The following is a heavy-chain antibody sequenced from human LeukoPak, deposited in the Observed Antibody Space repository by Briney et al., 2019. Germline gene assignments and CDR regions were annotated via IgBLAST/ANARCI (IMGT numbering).Heavy chain of an antibody. CDR1: GYTFIAYY. Sequence: ASVKVSCKASGYTFIAYYMHWVRLAPGQGLEWMGWINPSSGGTNYAQKFQGRVTMTRDTSISTAYMELSRLRSDDTAVYYCARGPHWDPHFDYWGQGTLVTVSS. CDR2: INPSSGGT. D-gene: IGHD7-27*01. V-gene: IGHV1-2*02. J-gene: IGHJ4*02. CDR3: ARGPHWDPHFDY.